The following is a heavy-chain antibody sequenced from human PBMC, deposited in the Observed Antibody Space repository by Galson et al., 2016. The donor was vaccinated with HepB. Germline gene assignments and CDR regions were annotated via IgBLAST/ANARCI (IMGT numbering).Heavy chain of an antibody. CDR3: ARGRERATIKKYFDV. D-gene: IGHD5-24*01. V-gene: IGHV4-61*08. CDR1: NGSVRHGAYF. J-gene: IGHJ2*01. CDR2: VSDSGDA. Sequence: SETLSLTCTVSNGSVRHGAYFWSWIRQSPGNGLEWIGHVSDSGDANPSPSLKSRGSISLDTAKNQFYLRLTSVTTADTTFYFCARGRERATIKKYFDVWGRGTLVTVSS.